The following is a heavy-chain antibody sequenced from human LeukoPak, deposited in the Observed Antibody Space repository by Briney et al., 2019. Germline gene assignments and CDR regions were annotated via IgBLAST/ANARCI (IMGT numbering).Heavy chain of an antibody. Sequence: PGRSLRLSCAASGFTFSSYAMHWVRQAPGKGLEWVAFIRYDGSNEYYADSVKGRFTISRDKSKNTLSLQMNGLRVEDTAVYYCLTSSFDHWGQGTLVTVSS. J-gene: IGHJ4*02. CDR1: GFTFSSYA. CDR3: LTSSFDH. CDR2: IRYDGSNE. V-gene: IGHV3-30*04.